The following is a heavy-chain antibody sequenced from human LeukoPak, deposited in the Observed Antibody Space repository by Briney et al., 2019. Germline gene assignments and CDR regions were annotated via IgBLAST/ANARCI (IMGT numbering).Heavy chain of an antibody. CDR1: GFTFSSYS. D-gene: IGHD6-13*01. J-gene: IGHJ5*02. CDR2: ISSSSGYI. V-gene: IGHV3-21*04. CDR3: ARVQRQQLVA. Sequence: PGGSLRLSCEASGFTFSSYSMNWVRQAPGKGLEWVSSISSSSGYIYYADSVKGRFTISRDNAKNSLYLQMNSLRAEDTAVYYCARVQRQQLVAWGQGTLVTVSS.